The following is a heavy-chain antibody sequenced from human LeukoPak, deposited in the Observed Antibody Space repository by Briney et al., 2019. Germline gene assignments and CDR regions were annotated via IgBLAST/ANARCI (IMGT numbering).Heavy chain of an antibody. CDR1: GYSISSGYY. CDR3: ARHDGLRYSRYYYYYKDV. D-gene: IGHD3-9*01. V-gene: IGHV4-38-2*02. Sequence: SETLSLTCTVSGYSISSGYYWGWIRQPPGKGLEWIGSIYHSGSTYYNPSLKSRVTISVDTSKNQFSLKLSSVTAADTAVYYCARHDGLRYSRYYYYYKDVWGKGTTVTVSS. CDR2: IYHSGST. J-gene: IGHJ6*03.